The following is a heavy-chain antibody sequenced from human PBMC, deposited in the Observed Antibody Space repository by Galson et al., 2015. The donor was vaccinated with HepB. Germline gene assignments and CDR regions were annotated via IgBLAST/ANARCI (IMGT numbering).Heavy chain of an antibody. CDR1: GYTFTSYA. Sequence: SVKVSCKASGYTFTSYAMHWVRQAPGQRLEWMGWINAGNGNTKYSQKFQGRVTITRDTSASTAYMELSSLRSEDTAVYYCARCAAAASWYFDLWGRGTPVTVSS. V-gene: IGHV1-3*01. D-gene: IGHD6-13*01. J-gene: IGHJ2*01. CDR2: INAGNGNT. CDR3: ARCAAAASWYFDL.